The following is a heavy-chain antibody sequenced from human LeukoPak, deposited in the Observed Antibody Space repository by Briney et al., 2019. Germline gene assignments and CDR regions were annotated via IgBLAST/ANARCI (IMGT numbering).Heavy chain of an antibody. V-gene: IGHV1-18*01. D-gene: IGHD3-3*01. CDR1: GYTFTSYG. CDR2: ISAYNGNT. Sequence: ASVKVSCKASGYTFTSYGISWVRQAPGQGLEWMGWISAYNGNTNYAEKFQGRVTMTTDTSTSTAYMELRSLRSDDTAVYYCARDEDDFWRGSLFDYWGQGTLVTVSS. CDR3: ARDEDDFWRGSLFDY. J-gene: IGHJ4*02.